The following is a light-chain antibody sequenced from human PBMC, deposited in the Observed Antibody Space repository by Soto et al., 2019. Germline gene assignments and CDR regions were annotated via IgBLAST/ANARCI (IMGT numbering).Light chain of an antibody. CDR1: SSDVGSYDY. CDR2: DVS. J-gene: IGLJ1*01. V-gene: IGLV2-14*01. Sequence: QSVLTQPASVSGSPGQSIAISCTGTSSDVGSYDYVSWYQQHPGKAPKLMIYDVSNRPSGVSNRFSGSKSGNTASLTISGLQAEDEADYYCKSYTTDNTYVFGTGTKVTVL. CDR3: KSYTTDNTYV.